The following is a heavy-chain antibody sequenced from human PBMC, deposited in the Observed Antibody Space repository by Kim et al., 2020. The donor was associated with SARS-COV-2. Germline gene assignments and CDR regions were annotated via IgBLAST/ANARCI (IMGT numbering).Heavy chain of an antibody. D-gene: IGHD4-17*01. Sequence: SETLSLTCTVSGGSINNYYWSWIRQPPGKGLEWIGYIYDSGSTNYNPPPKSRITMSVDTSKNQFSLKLNSVTAADTAVYYCARATTVTAFFDYWGQGTLVTVSS. V-gene: IGHV4-59*01. CDR2: IYDSGST. J-gene: IGHJ4*02. CDR1: GGSINNYY. CDR3: ARATTVTAFFDY.